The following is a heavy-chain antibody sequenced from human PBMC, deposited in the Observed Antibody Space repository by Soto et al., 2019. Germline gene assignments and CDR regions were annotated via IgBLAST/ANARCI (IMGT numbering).Heavy chain of an antibody. Sequence: EVQLVESGGGLVKPGGSLRLSCAASGVTFSSFSFNWVRQAPGKGLEWVSFILSSGGSIYYADSVKGRFTIDRDNAKISLYLQMTSLKDEDTAVYYCVRDSGEQLGRRGFYYYYMDVWGKGTTVTVSS. J-gene: IGHJ6*03. CDR1: GVTFSSFS. CDR2: ILSSGGSI. CDR3: VRDSGEQLGRRGFYYYYMDV. D-gene: IGHD6-6*01. V-gene: IGHV3-21*01.